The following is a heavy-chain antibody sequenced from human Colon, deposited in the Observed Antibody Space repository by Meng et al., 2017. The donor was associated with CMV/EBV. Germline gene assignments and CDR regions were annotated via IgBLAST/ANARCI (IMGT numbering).Heavy chain of an antibody. CDR3: ADDYSLY. CDR1: GFTFNNAW. CDR2: IRYDGTNK. Sequence: GESLKISCAASGFTFNNAWMNWVRQAPGKGLEWVAFIRYDGTNKYYGDSVRGRFTISRDNSKNTLYLQMNSLRAEDTAVYYCADDYSLYWGQGTLVTVSS. J-gene: IGHJ4*02. D-gene: IGHD2-21*01. V-gene: IGHV3-30*02.